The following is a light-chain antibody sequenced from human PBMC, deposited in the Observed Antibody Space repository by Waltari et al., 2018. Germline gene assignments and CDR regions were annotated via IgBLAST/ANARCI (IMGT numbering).Light chain of an antibody. J-gene: IGKJ2*01. CDR2: DAS. CDR3: HQYGTSPRT. CDR1: QSVSSY. Sequence: EIVLTQSPATLSLSPGERATLSCRASQSVSSYLAWYQQKPGQAPRLLTYDASNRATGIPARFSGSGSGTDFTLTISSLEPEDFAVYYCHQYGTSPRTFGLGTKLEIK. V-gene: IGKV3-11*01.